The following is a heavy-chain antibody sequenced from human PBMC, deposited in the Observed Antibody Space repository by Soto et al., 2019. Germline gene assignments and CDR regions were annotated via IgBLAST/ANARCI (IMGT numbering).Heavy chain of an antibody. D-gene: IGHD3-10*01. V-gene: IGHV3-11*01. J-gene: IGHJ4*02. Sequence: GGSLRLSCAASGFTFSDHYMTWIRQSPGKGLEWVSYISSDSATIYYTDSVQGRFTVSRDNSKNSVYLQMNSLRAEDTAVYYCASDPYYYASYYWGQGTLVTVSS. CDR3: ASDPYYYASYY. CDR1: GFTFSDHY. CDR2: ISSDSATI.